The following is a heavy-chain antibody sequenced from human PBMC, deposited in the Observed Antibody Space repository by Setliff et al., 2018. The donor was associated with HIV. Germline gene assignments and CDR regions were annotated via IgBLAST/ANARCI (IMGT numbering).Heavy chain of an antibody. CDR2: IKRDGSDK. J-gene: IGHJ6*03. Sequence: PGGSLRLSCAASGFTFSNYWMSWVRQAPGKGLEWVANIKRDGSDKYYVDSVKGRFTISRDNAKNSLYLQMNSLRAEDTAVYYCARVDGSSSWFYYYYYYMDIWGKGTTVTVSS. D-gene: IGHD6-13*01. V-gene: IGHV3-7*03. CDR1: GFTFSNYW. CDR3: ARVDGSSSWFYYYYYYMDI.